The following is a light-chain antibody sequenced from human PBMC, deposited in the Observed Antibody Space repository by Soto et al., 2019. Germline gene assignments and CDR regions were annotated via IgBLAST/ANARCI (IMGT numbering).Light chain of an antibody. Sequence: QLVLTQTPSASGTPGQRVTISCSGSSSNIGSNYVYWYQQLPGTAPKLLIYSNNQRPSGVPDRFSGSKSGTSASLAISGRRFEDEADYYCAAWDDSLSGHWVFGGGTKLTVL. J-gene: IGLJ3*02. CDR3: AAWDDSLSGHWV. CDR2: SNN. V-gene: IGLV1-47*02. CDR1: SSNIGSNY.